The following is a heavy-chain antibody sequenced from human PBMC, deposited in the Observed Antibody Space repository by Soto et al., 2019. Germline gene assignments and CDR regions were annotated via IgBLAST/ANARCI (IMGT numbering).Heavy chain of an antibody. CDR3: AALGVNFDH. Sequence: QMQLVQSGPEEKKPGTSVKVSCKASGFTFTSSAVQWVRQARGQRLEWIGWIGVGSGNRHYAQKFQERVTITRDMSTNTAYMELSSLRSEDTAVYYCAALGVNFDHWGQGTLVTVSS. V-gene: IGHV1-58*01. CDR2: IGVGSGNR. D-gene: IGHD2-8*01. J-gene: IGHJ4*02. CDR1: GFTFTSSA.